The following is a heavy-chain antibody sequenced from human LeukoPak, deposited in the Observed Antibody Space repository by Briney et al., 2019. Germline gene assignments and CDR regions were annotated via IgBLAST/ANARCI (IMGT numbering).Heavy chain of an antibody. CDR1: KYTFTGYY. Sequence: TSVKASCKASKYTFTGYYIHWVRQAPGQGLEWMGWINPNSGATNYAQKFQGRVTMTRDTSISTAYMDLSRLRSDDTAVYYCARRKGSGRTDVLDISGPGTTVTISS. CDR3: ARRKGSGRTDVLDI. V-gene: IGHV1-2*02. CDR2: INPNSGAT. J-gene: IGHJ3*02. D-gene: IGHD3-10*01.